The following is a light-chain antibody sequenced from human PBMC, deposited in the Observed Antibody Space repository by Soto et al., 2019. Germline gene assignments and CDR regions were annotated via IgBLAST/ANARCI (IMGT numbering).Light chain of an antibody. CDR3: CSYAGSSTPWV. J-gene: IGLJ3*02. V-gene: IGLV2-23*01. CDR2: EGS. Sequence: QSALTQPASVSGSPGQSITISCTGTSSDVGSYNLVSWYQQHPGKAPKLMIYEGSKRPSGVSNRFSGSKSGNTASLTISGLQAEDEADYYCCSYAGSSTPWVFGGGTNSPS. CDR1: SSDVGSYNL.